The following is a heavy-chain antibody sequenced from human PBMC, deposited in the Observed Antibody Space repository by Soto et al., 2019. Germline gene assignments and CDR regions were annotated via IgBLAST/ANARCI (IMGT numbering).Heavy chain of an antibody. V-gene: IGHV4-59*01. D-gene: IGHD1-26*01. Sequence: SETLSLTCSVSGGSIRGYFWSWIRQSPGKGLEWIGYIYYTGSTRYNPSLKSRVTLSVDSSNNQLFLEVTSVTAADTAVYFCARRYGGNLDYWGQGTLVTVSS. CDR3: ARRYGGNLDY. CDR2: IYYTGST. CDR1: GGSIRGYF. J-gene: IGHJ4*02.